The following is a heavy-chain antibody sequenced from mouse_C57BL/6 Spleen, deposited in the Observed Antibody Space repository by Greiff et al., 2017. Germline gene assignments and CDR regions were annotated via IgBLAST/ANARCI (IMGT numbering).Heavy chain of an antibody. CDR3: ARSYYGNYVWFAY. V-gene: IGHV1-64*01. J-gene: IGHJ3*01. D-gene: IGHD2-1*01. CDR1: GYTFTSSW. CDR2: IHPNSGST. Sequence: QVQLKQPGADLVKPGASVKLSCKASGYTFTSSWIHWVRQRPGQGLEWIGMIHPNSGSTNYNEKFKSKATLTVGKSSSTAYMQLSSLTSEDSAVYYCARSYYGNYVWFAYWGQGTLVTVSA.